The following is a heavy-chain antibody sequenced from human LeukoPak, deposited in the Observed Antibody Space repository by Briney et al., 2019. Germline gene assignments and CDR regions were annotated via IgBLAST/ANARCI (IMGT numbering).Heavy chain of an antibody. Sequence: GGSLRLSCAASGFTFSSYAMSWVRQAPGKGLEWVSAISGSGGSTYYADSVKGRSTISRDNSKNTLYLQMNSLRAEDTAVYYCAKSDIVLMVYAGSAWGQGTLVTVSS. CDR3: AKSDIVLMVYAGSA. V-gene: IGHV3-23*01. D-gene: IGHD2-8*01. CDR2: ISGSGGST. CDR1: GFTFSSYA. J-gene: IGHJ5*02.